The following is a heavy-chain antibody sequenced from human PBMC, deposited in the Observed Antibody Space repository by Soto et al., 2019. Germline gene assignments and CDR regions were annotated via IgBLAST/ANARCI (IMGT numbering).Heavy chain of an antibody. CDR2: IWYDGSNK. CDR1: VFTFSSYG. D-gene: IGHD4-17*01. Sequence: PVGSLRLSCASSVFTFSSYGIHCVRQAPGKGLEWVAVIWYDGSNKNYADSVKGRFTIPRDTLKNTLYLQMNSLRVEDTAVYYCARGYGDYWFEPWGQGTLVIVSS. V-gene: IGHV3-33*01. CDR3: ARGYGDYWFEP. J-gene: IGHJ5*02.